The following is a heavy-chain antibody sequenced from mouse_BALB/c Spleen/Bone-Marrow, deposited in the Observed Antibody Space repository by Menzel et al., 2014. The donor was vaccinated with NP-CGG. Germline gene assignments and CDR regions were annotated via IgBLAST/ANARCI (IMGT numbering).Heavy chain of an antibody. CDR3: VRSRLRDWYFDV. J-gene: IGHJ1*01. D-gene: IGHD1-2*01. Sequence: VMLVESGVELVKPGASVKLSCKASGNTFTSYDINWVRQRPEQGLEWIGWIFSGDSTTKYNEKFKGKATLSTDKSSSTVHMQLSRLTSEDSAVYFCVRSRLRDWYFDVWGAGTTVTISS. V-gene: IGHV1S56*01. CDR2: IFSGDSTT. CDR1: GNTFTSYD.